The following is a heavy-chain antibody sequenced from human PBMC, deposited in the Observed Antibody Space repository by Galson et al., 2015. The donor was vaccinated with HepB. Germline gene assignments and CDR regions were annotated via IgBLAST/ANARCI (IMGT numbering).Heavy chain of an antibody. CDR2: IYSTGTT. J-gene: IGHJ4*02. D-gene: IGHD2-2*01. Sequence: ETLSLTCTVSGGSIINYYWSWIRQPPGKALEWIGYIYSTGTTNYSPSLKSRVTMSVDTSKNQFSLNLNSVTAADTAMYYCAKFHCSSVSCYLNYWGRGTLVTVSS. CDR3: AKFHCSSVSCYLNY. CDR1: GGSIINYY. V-gene: IGHV4-59*01.